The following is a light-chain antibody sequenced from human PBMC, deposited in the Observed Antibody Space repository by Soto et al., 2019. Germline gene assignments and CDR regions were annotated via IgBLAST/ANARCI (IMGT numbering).Light chain of an antibody. CDR2: DAS. Sequence: EIMMTQSPAALSVYTGERATLSCRASQSVSSNLAWYQHKAGQTPRLLIYDASTRPTGVPARFSGSGSGTDFTLTISSLEPEDFAVYYCQQRSNWPRTFGQGTKVDIK. CDR3: QQRSNWPRT. CDR1: QSVSSN. V-gene: IGKV3-11*01. J-gene: IGKJ1*01.